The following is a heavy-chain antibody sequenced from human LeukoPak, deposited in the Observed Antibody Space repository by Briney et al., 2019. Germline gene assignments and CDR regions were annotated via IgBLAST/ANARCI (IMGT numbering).Heavy chain of an antibody. J-gene: IGHJ5*02. V-gene: IGHV1-69*02. D-gene: IGHD1-14*01. CDR2: IIPILGIA. CDR3: ARGMGHNNWFDP. CDR1: GGTFSSYT. Sequence: SVKVSCKASGGTFSSYTISWVRQAPGQGLEWMGRIIPILGIANYAQKFQGRVTITADKSTSTAYMELSGLRSGDTAVYYCARGMGHNNWFDPWGQGTLVTVSS.